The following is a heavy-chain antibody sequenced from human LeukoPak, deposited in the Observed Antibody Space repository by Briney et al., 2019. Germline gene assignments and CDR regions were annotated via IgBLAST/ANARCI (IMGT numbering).Heavy chain of an antibody. D-gene: IGHD4-17*01. Sequence: SETLSLTCAVSGAFIDTTSYYCAWLRQPPGKGLEWIGSIYYSGDTHYSPSLKSRLTISADTSKNQFSLKLSSVTAADTAVYYCAIDYRDYPYYWGQGTLVTVSS. J-gene: IGHJ4*02. V-gene: IGHV4-39*01. CDR2: IYYSGDT. CDR3: AIDYRDYPYY. CDR1: GAFIDTTSYY.